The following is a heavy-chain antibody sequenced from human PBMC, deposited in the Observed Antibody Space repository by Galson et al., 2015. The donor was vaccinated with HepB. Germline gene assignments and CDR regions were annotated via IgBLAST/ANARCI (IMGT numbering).Heavy chain of an antibody. CDR3: AKNRRMGFYYMDV. CDR1: GLTFSSFG. D-gene: IGHD1-14*01. CDR2: ISYDGRNE. J-gene: IGHJ6*03. V-gene: IGHV3-30*18. Sequence: SLRLSCAASGLTFSSFGMHWVRQAPGKGLEWVAFISYDGRNEYHGDSVQGRFTISRDNSKNTVFLQMNSLRHEDTAVYYCAKNRRMGFYYMDVWGKGTTVTVSS.